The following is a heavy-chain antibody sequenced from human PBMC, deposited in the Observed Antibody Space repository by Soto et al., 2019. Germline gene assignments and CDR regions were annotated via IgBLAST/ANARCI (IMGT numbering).Heavy chain of an antibody. D-gene: IGHD6-13*01. CDR2: INAGNGNT. J-gene: IGHJ4*02. CDR1: GYTFTSYA. CDR3: ARAPGAPGIAEY. Sequence: QVQLVQSGAEEKKPGASVKVSCKASGYTFTSYAMDWVRQAPGQRLEWMGWINAGNGNTKYSQKFQGRVTITRDTSASTAYMELSSLRSEDTAVYYCARAPGAPGIAEYWGQGTLVTVSS. V-gene: IGHV1-3*05.